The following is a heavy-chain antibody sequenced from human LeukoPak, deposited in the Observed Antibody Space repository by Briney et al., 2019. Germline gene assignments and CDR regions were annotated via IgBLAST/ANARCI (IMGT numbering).Heavy chain of an antibody. D-gene: IGHD2-2*02. CDR3: ARDRGPGYCSSTSCYTYYFDY. V-gene: IGHV1-18*01. CDR1: GYTFTSYG. Sequence: RASVKVSCKASGYTFTSYGIIWVRQAPGQGLEWMGWISAYNGNTNYEQKLQGRGTMTTDTSKSTAYMELRSLRSDDTAVYYCARDRGPGYCSSTSCYTYYFDYWGQGTLVTVSS. J-gene: IGHJ4*02. CDR2: ISAYNGNT.